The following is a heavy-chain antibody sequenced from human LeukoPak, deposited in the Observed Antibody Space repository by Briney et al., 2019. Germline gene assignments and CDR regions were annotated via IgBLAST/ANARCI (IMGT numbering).Heavy chain of an antibody. D-gene: IGHD3-22*01. J-gene: IGHJ4*02. CDR3: ARDLQPYYYDRNPLGY. CDR2: INPSGGST. CDR1: GYTFTSYY. V-gene: IGHV1-46*01. Sequence: ASVKVSCKASGYTFTSYYMHWVRQAPGQGLEWMGIINPSGGSTSYAQKFQGRVTMTRDTSTSTVYMELSSLSSEDTAVYYCARDLQPYYYDRNPLGYWGQGTLVTVSS.